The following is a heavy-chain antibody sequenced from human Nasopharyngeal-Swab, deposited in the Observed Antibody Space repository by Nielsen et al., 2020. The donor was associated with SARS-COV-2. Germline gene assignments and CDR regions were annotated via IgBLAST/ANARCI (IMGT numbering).Heavy chain of an antibody. J-gene: IGHJ4*02. CDR3: ATSDGGSGYS. CDR1: GGSISSYY. CDR2: IYYSGST. V-gene: IGHV4-59*01. Sequence: SETLSRTCTVSGGSISSYYWSWIRQPPGKGLEWIGYIYYSGSTSFNPSLKSRVTISVDTSKNQFSLKLSSVTAADTAVYYCATSDGGSGYSWGQGTLVTVSS. D-gene: IGHD3-22*01.